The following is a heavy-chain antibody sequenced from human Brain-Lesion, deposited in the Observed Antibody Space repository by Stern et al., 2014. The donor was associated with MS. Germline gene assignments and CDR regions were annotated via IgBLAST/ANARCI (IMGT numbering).Heavy chain of an antibody. CDR1: GYIFTGYY. V-gene: IGHV1-2*02. CDR3: ARDQRGITIFGVVTDYYYLGMDV. D-gene: IGHD3-3*01. CDR2: INPNTGGT. J-gene: IGHJ6*02. Sequence: VQLLESGAEVKKPGASVKVSCKTSGYIFTGYYIHWVRQAPGKGLEWMAWINPNTGGTKYSQKLQGRVTMSRDTSISTAYVELSSLTSDDTAVYYCARDQRGITIFGVVTDYYYLGMDVWGQGTTVTVSS.